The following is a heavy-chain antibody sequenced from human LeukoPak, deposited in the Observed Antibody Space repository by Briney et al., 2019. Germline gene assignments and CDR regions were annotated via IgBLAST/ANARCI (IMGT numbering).Heavy chain of an antibody. V-gene: IGHV4-4*07. Sequence: LETLSLTCTVSGGSISSYYWSWIRQPAGKGLEWIGRIYTSGSTNYNPSLKSRVTMSVDTSKNQFSLKLSSVTAADTAVYYCATSSGGTMVRGVIGWYFDYWGQGTLVTVSS. CDR3: ATSSGGTMVRGVIGWYFDY. D-gene: IGHD3-10*01. CDR1: GGSISSYY. CDR2: IYTSGST. J-gene: IGHJ4*02.